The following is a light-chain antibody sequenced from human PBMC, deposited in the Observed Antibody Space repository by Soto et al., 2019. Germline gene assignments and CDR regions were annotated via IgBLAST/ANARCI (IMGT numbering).Light chain of an antibody. V-gene: IGKV3-15*01. CDR2: GAS. J-gene: IGKJ2*01. CDR3: QQYDDWPPNT. Sequence: EIVMTQSPATLSVSPGERPTLSCRASQSVRDRLAWYQQKPGQAPRLLIFGASIRATGIPARFSGSGSETEFTLTISSLQSEDFAVYYCQQYDDWPPNTFGQGTKLEIK. CDR1: QSVRDR.